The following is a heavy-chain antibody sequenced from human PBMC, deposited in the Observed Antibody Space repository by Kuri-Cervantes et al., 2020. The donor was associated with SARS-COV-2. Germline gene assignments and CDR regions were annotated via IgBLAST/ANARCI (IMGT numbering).Heavy chain of an antibody. Sequence: SETLSLTCAVSGGSISSGGYYRSWIRQHPGKGLEWIGYIYYSGSTYYNPSLKSRVTISVDTSKNQFSLKLSSVTAADTAVYYCARVITDVTTVYFDYWGQGTLVTVSS. V-gene: IGHV4-31*11. D-gene: IGHD4-11*01. CDR2: IYYSGST. CDR1: GGSISSGGYY. CDR3: ARVITDVTTVYFDY. J-gene: IGHJ4*02.